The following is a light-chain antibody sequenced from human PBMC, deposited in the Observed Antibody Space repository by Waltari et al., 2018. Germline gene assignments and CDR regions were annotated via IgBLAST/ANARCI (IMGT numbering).Light chain of an antibody. J-gene: IGKJ4*01. Sequence: TCQASQDINNYLKWYQQKPGKAPKLLIYDASNLETGVPSRFSGSGSGTTFTFTISSLQPEDIATYYCQQFHSLLTFGGGTKVEIK. V-gene: IGKV1-33*01. CDR3: QQFHSLLT. CDR1: QDINNY. CDR2: DAS.